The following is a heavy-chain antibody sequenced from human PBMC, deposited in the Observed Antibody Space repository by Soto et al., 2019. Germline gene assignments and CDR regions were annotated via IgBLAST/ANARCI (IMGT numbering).Heavy chain of an antibody. CDR3: ARSPDSSGYYHYFDY. V-gene: IGHV7-4-1*02. J-gene: IGHJ4*02. D-gene: IGHD3-22*01. CDR2: FNTYTGNP. CDR1: GYSFTTYG. Sequence: GASVKVSCKASGYSFTTYGMNWVPQAPGQGPEWMGWFNTYTGNPTYAQGFTGRFVFSMDTSASTAYLQISSLKAEDMAMYYCARSPDSSGYYHYFDYWGQGTPVTVSS.